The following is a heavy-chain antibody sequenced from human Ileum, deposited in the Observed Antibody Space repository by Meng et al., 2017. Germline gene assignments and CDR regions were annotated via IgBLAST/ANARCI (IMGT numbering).Heavy chain of an antibody. CDR3: ARVSQRDGYNSANFDY. V-gene: IGHV4-4*03. D-gene: IGHD5-24*01. CDR1: GGSTSTSNW. Sequence: GPVQQPAPGLGHPPGPLPPPLPVSGGSTSTSNWWSWPRQSPGQGLEWIGEIYHTGSTTYNPSLESRVTVSVDKSNNQFSLRLTSATAADTAVYYCARVSQRDGYNSANFDYWGQGALVTVSS. J-gene: IGHJ4*02. CDR2: IYHTGST.